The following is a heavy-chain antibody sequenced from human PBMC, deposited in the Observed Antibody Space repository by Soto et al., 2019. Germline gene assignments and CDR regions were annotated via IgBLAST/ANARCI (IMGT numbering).Heavy chain of an antibody. CDR3: ARMNYYDTSGYPFDY. V-gene: IGHV4-59*01. CDR1: GGSIISYY. CDR2: IYFRGTT. D-gene: IGHD3-22*01. Sequence: SETLSLTCTVSGGSIISYYWSWILQPPWKGLEWIGYIYFRGTTNYNPSLKSRVTMSADTSKNQFSLKLNSVTAADTAVYYCARMNYYDTSGYPFDYWGQGMMVTVS. J-gene: IGHJ4*02.